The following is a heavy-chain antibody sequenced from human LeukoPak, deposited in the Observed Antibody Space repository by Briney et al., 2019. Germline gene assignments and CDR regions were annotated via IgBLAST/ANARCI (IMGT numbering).Heavy chain of an antibody. CDR1: GFTFSDYY. J-gene: IGHJ4*02. CDR2: ISSSGSTI. CDR3: ARINFWSGYYIDY. Sequence: GGSLRLSCAAPGFTFSDYYMSWIRQAPGKGLEWVSYISSSGSTIYYADSVKGRFTISRDNAKNSLYLQMNSLRAEDTAVYYCARINFWSGYYIDYWGQGTLVTVSS. D-gene: IGHD3-3*01. V-gene: IGHV3-11*04.